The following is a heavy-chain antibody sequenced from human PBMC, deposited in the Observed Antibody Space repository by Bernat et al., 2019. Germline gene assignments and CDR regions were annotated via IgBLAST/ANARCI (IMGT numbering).Heavy chain of an antibody. CDR3: ARSTMQYRGVISSYYYDGMDV. CDR1: GGSISSGGYY. Sequence: QVQLQESGPGLVKPSQTLSLTCTVSGGSISSGGYYWSWIRQHPGKGLEWIGYIYYSGSTYYNPSLKSRVTISVDTSKNQFSLKLSSVTAADTAVYYCARSTMQYRGVISSYYYDGMDVWGQGTTVTVSS. V-gene: IGHV4-31*03. J-gene: IGHJ6*02. D-gene: IGHD3-10*01. CDR2: IYYSGST.